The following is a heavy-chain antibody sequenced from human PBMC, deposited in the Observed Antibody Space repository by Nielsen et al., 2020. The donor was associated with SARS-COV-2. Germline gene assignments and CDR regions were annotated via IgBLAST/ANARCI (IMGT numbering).Heavy chain of an antibody. J-gene: IGHJ4*02. CDR1: GGSFSGYY. V-gene: IGHV4-34*01. D-gene: IGHD3-22*01. CDR2: INHSGST. CDR3: AREASSYYDSSGYYFNY. Sequence: SETLSLTCAVYGGSFSGYYWSWIRQPPGKGLEWIGEINHSGSTNYNPSLKSRVTISVDTSKNQFSLKLSSVTAADTAVYYCAREASSYYDSSGYYFNYWGQGTLVTVSS.